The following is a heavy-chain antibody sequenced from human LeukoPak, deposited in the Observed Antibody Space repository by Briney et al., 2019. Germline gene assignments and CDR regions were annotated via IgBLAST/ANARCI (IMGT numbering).Heavy chain of an antibody. J-gene: IGHJ4*02. Sequence: GASVKVSCKASGYTFTNYGITWVRQAPGQGLEWMGWISPYKGDRNYAQNFQGRLTMTTDTSTNTAYMELRSLRSDDTAVYYCATEGGWQPTDYGDNVYWGQGTLVTVSS. CDR3: ATEGGWQPTDYGDNVY. CDR2: ISPYKGDR. D-gene: IGHD4-17*01. CDR1: GYTFTNYG. V-gene: IGHV1-18*01.